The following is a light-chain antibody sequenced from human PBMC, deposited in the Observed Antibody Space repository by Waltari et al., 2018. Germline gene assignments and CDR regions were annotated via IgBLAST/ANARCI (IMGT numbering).Light chain of an antibody. CDR2: WAS. J-gene: IGKJ2*03. CDR1: QSVLDNSNNRNY. V-gene: IGKV4-1*01. Sequence: DIVMTQSPDSLAVSLGARATIHCKPSQSVLDNSNNRNYLSWYQQKSGQPPKVLFYWASSRKSGVPDRFSASGSGANFSLTITSLQAEDVGLYYCQQYSALPYSFGQGTKLEVK. CDR3: QQYSALPYS.